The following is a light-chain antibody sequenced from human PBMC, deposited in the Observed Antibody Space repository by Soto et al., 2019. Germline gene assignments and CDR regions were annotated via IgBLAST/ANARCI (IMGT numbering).Light chain of an antibody. CDR1: QSVSSY. CDR2: DAS. J-gene: IGKJ4*01. V-gene: IGKV3-11*01. CDR3: PKRSNCPPLP. Sequence: EIVVTQSPATLSLSPGQRATLSCRSSQSVSSYVAWYQQKPGQAPRLLIYDASNRATGIPDRFSGSGSGTDFAINISSLQPEDFLVFCCPKRSNCPPLPLGGGTKLDIK.